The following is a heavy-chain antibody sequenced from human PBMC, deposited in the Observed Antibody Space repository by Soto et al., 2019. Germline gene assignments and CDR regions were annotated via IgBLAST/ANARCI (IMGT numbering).Heavy chain of an antibody. D-gene: IGHD3-22*01. J-gene: IGHJ4*02. V-gene: IGHV4-39*01. CDR1: GASISGRDYY. Sequence: SETLSLTCSVSGASISGRDYYWGWIRQTPGKGLEWIGNIDYNGVTYYNPSLKSRVTVSKDTSKNQFSLKVASVTAADTAIYYCGRVLIGNSRHTASEYWGQGTQVTVSS. CDR2: IDYNGVT. CDR3: GRVLIGNSRHTASEY.